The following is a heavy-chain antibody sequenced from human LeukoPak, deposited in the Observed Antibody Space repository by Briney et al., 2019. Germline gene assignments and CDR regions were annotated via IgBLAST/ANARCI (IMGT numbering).Heavy chain of an antibody. CDR1: GSTFTSYD. CDR2: MNPNSGNT. CDR3: ARGKWELPNQTFDY. D-gene: IGHD1-26*01. V-gene: IGHV1-8*01. Sequence: ASVKVSCKASGSTFTSYDINWVRQATGQGLEWMGWMNPNSGNTGYAQKFQGRVTMTRNTSISTAYMELSSLRSEDTAVYYCARGKWELPNQTFDYWGQGTLVTVSS. J-gene: IGHJ4*02.